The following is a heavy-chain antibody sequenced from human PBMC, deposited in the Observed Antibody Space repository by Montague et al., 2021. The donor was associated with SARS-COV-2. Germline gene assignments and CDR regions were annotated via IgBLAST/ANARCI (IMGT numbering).Heavy chain of an antibody. V-gene: IGHV4-4*07. D-gene: IGHD3-10*01. J-gene: IGHJ6*02. CDR3: AREAWFGDKTSASEYYGMDV. Sequence: SETLSLTCTVSGGSISSYYWSWIRQLAGKGMEWIGRIYTSGSTNYNPSLKSRGTMSVDTSKNQFSLKLSPVTVADTAVYYCAREAWFGDKTSASEYYGMDVWGQGTTVTVSS. CDR2: IYTSGST. CDR1: GGSISSYY.